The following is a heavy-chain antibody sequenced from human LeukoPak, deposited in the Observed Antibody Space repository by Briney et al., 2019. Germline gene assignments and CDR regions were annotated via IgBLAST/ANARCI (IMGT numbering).Heavy chain of an antibody. J-gene: IGHJ4*02. V-gene: IGHV3-66*02. D-gene: IGHD2-21*01. CDR3: ARAEVIAIFDY. CDR1: GFTVSSNY. CDR2: TYSGGST. Sequence: GGSLRLSCAVSGFTVSSNYMSWVRQAPGKGMEWVSVTYSGGSTYYADSVKGRFTISRDNPKNMLYLQMSSLRIEDTAVYYCARAEVIAIFDYWGQGTLVTVSS.